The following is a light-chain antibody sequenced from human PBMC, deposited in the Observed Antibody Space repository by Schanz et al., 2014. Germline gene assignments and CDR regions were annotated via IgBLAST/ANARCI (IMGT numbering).Light chain of an antibody. CDR2: KAS. J-gene: IGKJ1*01. CDR3: KHYDRYPWT. CDR1: QSISSW. V-gene: IGKV1-5*03. Sequence: DIQMTQSPSTLSASVGDRVTLTCRASQSISSWLAWYQQKPGKAPNLLIYKASSLESGVPSRFSGSGSGAEFTLTISSLQPDDFATYYCKHYDRYPWTFGPGTKVEIE.